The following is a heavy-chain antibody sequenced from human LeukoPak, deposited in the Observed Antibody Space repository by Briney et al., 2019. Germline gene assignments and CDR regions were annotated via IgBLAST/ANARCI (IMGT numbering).Heavy chain of an antibody. Sequence: GASVKVSCKASGGTFSSYAISWVRQAPGQGLEWMGGINPIFGTANYAQKFQGRVTITADESTSTAYMELSSLRSEDTAVYYCAIPGYSSDRGRFDPWGQGTLVTVSS. CDR1: GGTFSSYA. D-gene: IGHD6-19*01. J-gene: IGHJ5*02. CDR2: INPIFGTA. V-gene: IGHV1-69*13. CDR3: AIPGYSSDRGRFDP.